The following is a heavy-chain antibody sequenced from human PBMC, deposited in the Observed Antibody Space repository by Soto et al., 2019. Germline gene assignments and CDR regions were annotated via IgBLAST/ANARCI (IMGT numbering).Heavy chain of an antibody. CDR3: ATMIRGLIHWLDP. V-gene: IGHV1-8*01. CDR2: MYPNNGQT. J-gene: IGHJ5*02. D-gene: IGHD3-16*01. CDR1: GDTFSNFD. Sequence: QVQLVQSGAEVKRPGASVKVSCKASGDTFSNFDFNWVRQATGQGPEWMGWMYPNNGQTAYARTFQGRVTMNWNSSTSTAYMELSSLTSEDKAVYYCATMIRGLIHWLDPWGQGTLVTVSS.